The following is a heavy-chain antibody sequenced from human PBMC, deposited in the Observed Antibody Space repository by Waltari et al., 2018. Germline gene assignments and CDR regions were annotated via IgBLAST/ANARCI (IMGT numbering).Heavy chain of an antibody. J-gene: IGHJ3*02. CDR1: GGSISSSSYY. CDR3: ASEKVVVDAFDI. Sequence: QLQLQESGPGLVKPSETLSLTCTVSGGSISSSSYYWGWTRQPPGKGLEWVGSIYYSGSPYYNPSLKSRVTIAVDTSKNQFSLKLSSVTAADTAVYYCASEKVVVDAFDIWGQGTMVTVSS. V-gene: IGHV4-39*07. CDR2: IYYSGSP. D-gene: IGHD3-22*01.